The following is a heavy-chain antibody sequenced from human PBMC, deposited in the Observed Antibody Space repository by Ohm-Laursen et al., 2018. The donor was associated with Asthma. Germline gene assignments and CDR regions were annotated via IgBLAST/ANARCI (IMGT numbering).Heavy chain of an antibody. CDR2: ISYDGSNK. J-gene: IGHJ5*02. D-gene: IGHD4-11*01. V-gene: IGHV3-30*03. CDR1: GFTFSSYG. Sequence: SLRLSCSAPGFTFSSYGMHWVRQAPGKGLEWVAVISYDGSNKYYADSVKGRFTISRDNSKNTLYLQMNSLRAEDTAVYYCARDTGPPWFDPWGQGTLVTVSS. CDR3: ARDTGPPWFDP.